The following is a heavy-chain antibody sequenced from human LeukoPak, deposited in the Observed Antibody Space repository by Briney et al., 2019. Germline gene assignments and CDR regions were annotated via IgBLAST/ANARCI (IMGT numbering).Heavy chain of an antibody. V-gene: IGHV3-48*03. Sequence: GGSLRLSCAASGFTFSSDEMNWVRQAPGEGLEWVSYISSSGITIYYADSVKGRFTISRDNAKNSLYMQMNSLRAEHRAVYYCAELGITMIGGVWGKGTTVTISS. D-gene: IGHD3-10*02. CDR2: ISSSGITI. CDR1: GFTFSSDE. J-gene: IGHJ6*04. CDR3: AELGITMIGGV.